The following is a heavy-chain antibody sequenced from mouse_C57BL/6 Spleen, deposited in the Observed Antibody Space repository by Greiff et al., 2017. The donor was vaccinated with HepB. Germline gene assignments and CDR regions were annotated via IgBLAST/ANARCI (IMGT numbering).Heavy chain of an antibody. V-gene: IGHV1-55*01. Sequence: QVQLKQPGAELVKPGASVKMSCKASGYTFTSYWITWVKQRPGQGLEWIGDIYPGRGSTNYNEKFKSKATLTVDTSSSTAYMQLSSLTSEDSAVYYCAREGITRTFGYWGQGTTLTVSS. D-gene: IGHD1-3*01. J-gene: IGHJ2*01. CDR2: IYPGRGST. CDR1: GYTFTSYW. CDR3: AREGITRTFGY.